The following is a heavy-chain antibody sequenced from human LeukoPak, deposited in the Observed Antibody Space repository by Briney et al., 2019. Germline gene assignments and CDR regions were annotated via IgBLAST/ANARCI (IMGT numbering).Heavy chain of an antibody. V-gene: IGHV3-53*01. CDR3: ARDHLGGFCDSTSCHTTFYS. J-gene: IGHJ4*02. D-gene: IGHD2-2*02. CDR1: GFTVSSSY. CDR2: FYTGGTA. Sequence: PGGSLRLSCAASGFTVSSSYMIWVRQAPGKGLEWVSVFYTGGTAYYADSVKGRFTVSRDNSKNTLYLHTNSLRAEDTAVYFCARDHLGGFCDSTSCHTTFYSWGQGTLVTVSS.